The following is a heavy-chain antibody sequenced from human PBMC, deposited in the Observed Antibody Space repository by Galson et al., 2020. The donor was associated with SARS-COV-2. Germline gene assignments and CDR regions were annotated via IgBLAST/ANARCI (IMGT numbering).Heavy chain of an antibody. V-gene: IGHV4-59*13. J-gene: IGHJ3*02. CDR2: SYYSGST. CDR1: GGSISSYY. CDR3: ARVPYTTYYYDSSGYQNAFDI. Sequence: SETLSLTCTVSGGSISSYYWSWIRQPPGKGLEWTGNSYYSGSTNYNPSLKSRATISVDTSKNQFSLKLSSVTAADTAVYYCARVPYTTYYYDSSGYQNAFDIWGQGTMVTVSS. D-gene: IGHD3-22*01.